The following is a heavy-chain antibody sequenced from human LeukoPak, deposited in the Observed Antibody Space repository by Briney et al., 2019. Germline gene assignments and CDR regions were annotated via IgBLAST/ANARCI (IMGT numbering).Heavy chain of an antibody. CDR3: TTVGIWNMIQGEDR. J-gene: IGHJ5*02. D-gene: IGHD1/OR15-1a*01. V-gene: IGHV3-15*07. CDR1: GFTFSNAW. CDR2: IKSKTDGGTT. Sequence: GGSLRLSCAASGFTFSNAWMNWVRQAPGKGLEWVGRIKSKTDGGTTDYAAPVKGRFSILRDDSKNTLYLQMDNLKTEDTAVYYCTTVGIWNMIQGEDRWGQGTLVAVSS.